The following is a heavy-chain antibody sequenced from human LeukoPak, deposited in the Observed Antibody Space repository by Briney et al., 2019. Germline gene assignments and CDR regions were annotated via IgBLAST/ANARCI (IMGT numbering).Heavy chain of an antibody. Sequence: SETLSLTCTVSGGSISSGDYYWSWIRQPPGKGLEWIGYIYYSGSTNYNPSLKSRVTISVDTSKNQFSLKLSSVTAADTAVYYCARVYYDSSGYYDYYFDYWGQGTLVTVSS. J-gene: IGHJ4*02. CDR2: IYYSGST. D-gene: IGHD3-22*01. V-gene: IGHV4-61*08. CDR3: ARVYYDSSGYYDYYFDY. CDR1: GGSISSGDYY.